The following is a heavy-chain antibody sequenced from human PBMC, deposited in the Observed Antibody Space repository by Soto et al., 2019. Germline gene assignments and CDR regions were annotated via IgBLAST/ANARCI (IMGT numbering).Heavy chain of an antibody. V-gene: IGHV3-15*01. J-gene: IGHJ4*02. D-gene: IGHD3-22*01. CDR3: TLYYYDSSGYNDY. CDR1: GFTFSNAW. Sequence: EVQLVESGGGLVKPGGSLRLSCAASGFTFSNAWMSWVRQAPGKGLEWVGRIKSKTDGGTTDYAAPVKGRFTISRDDSKNTLYLQMNSLKTEDTAVYYCTLYYYDSSGYNDYWGQGTLVTVSS. CDR2: IKSKTDGGTT.